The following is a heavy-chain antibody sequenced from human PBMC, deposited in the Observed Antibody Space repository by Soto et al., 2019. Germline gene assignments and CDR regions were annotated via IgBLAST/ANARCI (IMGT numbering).Heavy chain of an antibody. Sequence: QVQLVQSGAEVKKPGASVKVSCKASGYTFTSYGISWGRQAPGHGLEWMGWISAYNGNTNYAQKLQGRVTMTTDTSTSTAYMELRSLRSDDTAVYYCARVITMVRGVILNWFDPWGQGTLVTVS. CDR3: ARVITMVRGVILNWFDP. J-gene: IGHJ5*02. V-gene: IGHV1-18*01. D-gene: IGHD3-10*01. CDR1: GYTFTSYG. CDR2: ISAYNGNT.